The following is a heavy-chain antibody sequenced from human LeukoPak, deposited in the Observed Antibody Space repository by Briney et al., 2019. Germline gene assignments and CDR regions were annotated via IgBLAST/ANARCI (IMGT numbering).Heavy chain of an antibody. CDR2: IYYSGST. Sequence: SETLSLTCTVSGVSVSSGSYYWSWIRQPPGKGLEWIGYIYYSGSTNYNPSLKSRVTISVDTSKNQFSLKLSSVTAADTAVYYCARDSVEMATINSGQGTLVTVSS. CDR1: GVSVSSGSYY. D-gene: IGHD5-24*01. J-gene: IGHJ4*02. V-gene: IGHV4-61*01. CDR3: ARDSVEMATIN.